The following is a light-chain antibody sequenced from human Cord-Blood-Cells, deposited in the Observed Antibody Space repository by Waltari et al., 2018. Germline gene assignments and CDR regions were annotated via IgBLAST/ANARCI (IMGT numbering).Light chain of an antibody. V-gene: IGKV3-15*01. CDR1: QSVSSN. CDR3: QQYNNWPT. Sequence: EIVMTQSPATLSVSPGERAPLPCRASQSVSSNLAWYQQKPGQDPRLLISGASTRATGIPARFSGSGSGTEFTLTISSLQSEDFAVYCCQQYNNWPTFGQGTKVEIK. CDR2: GAS. J-gene: IGKJ1*01.